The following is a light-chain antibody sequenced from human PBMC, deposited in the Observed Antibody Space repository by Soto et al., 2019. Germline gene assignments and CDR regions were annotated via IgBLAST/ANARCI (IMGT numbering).Light chain of an antibody. Sequence: EIQMTQSPSSLSASVVDRFTITCRASQSIRNDLNWYQQRPGKAPKLLMYTTSNLERGVPSRFSGSGSGTDFTLTINNLQPEDFATYYCQQSYSYPRTFGQGTNV. CDR3: QQSYSYPRT. V-gene: IGKV1-39*01. J-gene: IGKJ1*01. CDR2: TTS. CDR1: QSIRND.